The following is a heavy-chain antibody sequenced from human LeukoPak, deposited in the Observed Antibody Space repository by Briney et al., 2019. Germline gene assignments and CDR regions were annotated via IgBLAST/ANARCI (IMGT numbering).Heavy chain of an antibody. CDR3: ARSSGGNWYFDL. CDR2: IIPIFGIA. J-gene: IGHJ2*01. V-gene: IGHV1-69*04. Sequence: SVKVSCKASGGTFSSYAISWVRQAPGQGLEWMGRIIPIFGIANYAQKFQGRVTITADKSTSTAYMELSSLRSEDTAVYYWARSSGGNWYFDLWGRGTLVTVSS. D-gene: IGHD3-16*01. CDR1: GGTFSSYA.